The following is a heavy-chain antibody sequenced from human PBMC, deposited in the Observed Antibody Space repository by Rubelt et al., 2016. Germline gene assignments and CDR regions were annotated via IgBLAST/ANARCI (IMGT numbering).Heavy chain of an antibody. Sequence: QLQLQESGPGLVKPSETLSLICTVSGGSISSNSFHWGWIRQPPGKGLEWIGTISYSESTYYNPALKSRVTISVDTSKNQFSLKLSSGAGADTAVYYCARRDSGGYWYFDLWGRGTLVTVSS. J-gene: IGHJ2*01. CDR2: ISYSEST. V-gene: IGHV4-39*01. D-gene: IGHD2-15*01. CDR1: GGSISSNSFH. CDR3: ARRDSGGYWYFDL.